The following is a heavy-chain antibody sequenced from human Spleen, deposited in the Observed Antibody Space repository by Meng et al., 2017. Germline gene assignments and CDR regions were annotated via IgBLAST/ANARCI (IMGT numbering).Heavy chain of an antibody. V-gene: IGHV4-39*07. CDR1: GGSISSSSYY. Sequence: SETLSLTCTVSGGSISSSSYYWGWIRQPPGKGLEWIGSIYYSGSTYYNPSLKSRVTISVDTSKNQFSLKLSSVTAADTAVYYCASGSGSYLSRYYYGMDVWGQGTTVTVSS. J-gene: IGHJ6*02. CDR3: ASGSGSYLSRYYYGMDV. CDR2: IYYSGST. D-gene: IGHD3-10*01.